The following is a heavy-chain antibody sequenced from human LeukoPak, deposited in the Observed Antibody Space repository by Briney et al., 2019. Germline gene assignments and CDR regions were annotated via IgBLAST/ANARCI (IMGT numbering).Heavy chain of an antibody. D-gene: IGHD6-19*01. CDR1: GFTFSDYA. V-gene: IGHV3-23*01. CDR2: ISGSGDST. Sequence: GGSLRLSCSASGFTFSDYAMTWVRQAPGKWLEWVSVISGSGDSTYYADSVKGRFTISRDNSKNTLYLQMNSLRAEDTAVYYCTKSVFSGSGWYDYWGQGTLVTGSS. CDR3: TKSVFSGSGWYDY. J-gene: IGHJ4*02.